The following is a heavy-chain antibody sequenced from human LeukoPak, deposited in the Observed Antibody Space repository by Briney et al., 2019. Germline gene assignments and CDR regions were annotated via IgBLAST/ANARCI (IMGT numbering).Heavy chain of an antibody. V-gene: IGHV1-46*01. Sequence: ASVKVSCKASGYTFTSYYMHWVRQAPGQGLEWMGVINPSDGSTTYARKFQGRVTMTRDTSTSTVYMELSSLRSEDTAVYYCARDITAAGMFDYWGQGTLVTVSS. D-gene: IGHD6-13*01. CDR3: ARDITAAGMFDY. CDR1: GYTFTSYY. CDR2: INPSDGST. J-gene: IGHJ4*02.